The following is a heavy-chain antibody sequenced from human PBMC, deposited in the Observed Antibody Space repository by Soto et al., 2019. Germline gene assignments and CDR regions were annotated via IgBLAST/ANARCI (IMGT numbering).Heavy chain of an antibody. CDR1: GYTFTAYY. J-gene: IGHJ4*02. Sequence: ASVKVSCKASGYTFTAYYMHWARQAPGQGLEWMGWINPNTGGTNYAQKSQGRVTMTRDTSISTAYMELSSLRSDDTAIYYCTRSGEAGATSFWGQGTLVTVSS. CDR3: TRSGEAGATSF. D-gene: IGHD1-26*01. V-gene: IGHV1-2*02. CDR2: INPNTGGT.